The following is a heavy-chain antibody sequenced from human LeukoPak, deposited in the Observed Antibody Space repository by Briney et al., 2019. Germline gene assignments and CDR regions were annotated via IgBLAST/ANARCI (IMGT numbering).Heavy chain of an antibody. CDR3: ARLRGEDIVVVPAATYWRTFDY. CDR2: INHSGST. CDR1: GGSFSGYY. Sequence: PSETLSPTCAVYGGSFSGYYWSWIRQPPGKGLEWIGEINHSGSTNYNPSLKSRVTISVDTSKNQFSLKLSSVTAADTAVYYCARLRGEDIVVVPAATYWRTFDYWGQGTLVTVSS. J-gene: IGHJ4*02. D-gene: IGHD2-2*01. V-gene: IGHV4-34*01.